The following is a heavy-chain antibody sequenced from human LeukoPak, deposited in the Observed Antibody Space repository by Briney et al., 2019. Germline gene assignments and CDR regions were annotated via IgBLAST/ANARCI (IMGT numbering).Heavy chain of an antibody. V-gene: IGHV1-69*05. CDR1: GGTFSSYA. J-gene: IGHJ4*02. CDR2: IIPIFGTA. Sequence: SVKVSCKASGGTFSSYAISWVRQAPGQGLERMGGIIPIFGTANYAQKFHGRVTITTDESKSKVYMELSSLRSEDTAVYSCARGVGSSGWYDYWGQGTLVTVSS. D-gene: IGHD6-19*01. CDR3: ARGVGSSGWYDY.